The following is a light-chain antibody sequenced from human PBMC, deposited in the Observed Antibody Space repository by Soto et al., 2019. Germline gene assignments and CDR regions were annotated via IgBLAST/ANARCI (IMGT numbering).Light chain of an antibody. CDR2: KAS. CDR3: QQYNSYWT. V-gene: IGKV1-5*03. J-gene: IGKJ1*01. CDR1: QSISTW. Sequence: IQMTQSPSTLSASVGDRVTITCRASQSISTWLAWYQQKPGKAPNLLIYKASSLESGVPSRFSGSGSGTEFTLTISSLQPDDFATYYCQQYNSYWTFGHGTKVDIK.